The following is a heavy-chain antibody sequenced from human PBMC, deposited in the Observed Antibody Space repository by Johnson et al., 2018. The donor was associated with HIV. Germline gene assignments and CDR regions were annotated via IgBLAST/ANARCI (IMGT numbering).Heavy chain of an antibody. Sequence: QVQLVESGGGVVQPGRSLRLSCAASGFTFSSYGMHWVRQAPGKGLEWVAVIWYDGNNKYYADSVKGRFTISRDNSKNTLYLQMNSLRAEDTAVYYCAKDREPIVVVVAAIDAFDIWGQGTMVTVSS. CDR1: GFTFSSYG. CDR3: AKDREPIVVVVAAIDAFDI. D-gene: IGHD2-15*01. J-gene: IGHJ3*02. CDR2: IWYDGNNK. V-gene: IGHV3-33*06.